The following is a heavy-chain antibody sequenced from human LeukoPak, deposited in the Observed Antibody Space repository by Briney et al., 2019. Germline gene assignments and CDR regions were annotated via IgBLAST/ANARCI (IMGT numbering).Heavy chain of an antibody. V-gene: IGHV3-66*01. CDR3: ARVGYTDSWYSSPPFDY. CDR2: IYSGGST. J-gene: IGHJ4*02. D-gene: IGHD6-13*01. Sequence: GGSLRLSCAASGFTFSSYAMSWVRHAPGKGLERVSIIYSGGSTYYADSVKGRFTISRDNSKNILYLQMNSLRAEDTALYYCARVGYTDSWYSSPPFDYWGQGTLVTVSS. CDR1: GFTFSSYA.